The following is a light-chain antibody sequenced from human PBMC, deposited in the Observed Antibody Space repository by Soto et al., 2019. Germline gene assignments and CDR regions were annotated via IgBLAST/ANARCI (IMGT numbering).Light chain of an antibody. CDR3: QQYNSYSLT. V-gene: IGKV1-5*03. CDR1: QSISSW. Sequence: DIQMTQSPSTLSASVGDRVTITCRASQSISSWLAWYQQKPGKAPKLLIYKASSLESGVPSRFSGSGSGTEFPLTISSLQPDDFATYYCQQYNSYSLTFGPGTIVDIK. CDR2: KAS. J-gene: IGKJ3*01.